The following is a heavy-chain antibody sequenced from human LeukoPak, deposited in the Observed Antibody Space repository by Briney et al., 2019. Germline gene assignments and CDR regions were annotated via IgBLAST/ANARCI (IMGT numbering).Heavy chain of an antibody. Sequence: ASVKVSCKASGYTFTSYGISWVRQAPGQGLEWMGWISAYNGNTNYAQKLQGRVTMTTDTSTSTAYMELRSLRSDDTAVYYCARDRAYYYDSSGQNWFDPWGQGTLVTVSS. V-gene: IGHV1-18*01. CDR1: GYTFTSYG. D-gene: IGHD3-22*01. J-gene: IGHJ5*02. CDR3: ARDRAYYYDSSGQNWFDP. CDR2: ISAYNGNT.